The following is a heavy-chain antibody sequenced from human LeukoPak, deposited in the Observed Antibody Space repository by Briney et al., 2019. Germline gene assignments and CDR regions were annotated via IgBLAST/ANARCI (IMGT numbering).Heavy chain of an antibody. J-gene: IGHJ4*02. V-gene: IGHV5-51*01. CDR2: IYPGDSDT. CDR1: GYSFTSYW. CDR3: ARLLRNIAAAVYYFDY. D-gene: IGHD6-13*01. Sequence: GESLKISCKGSGYSFTSYWIGWVRQMPGKGLEWMGIIYPGDSDTRYSLSFQGQVTISADKSISTAYLQWSSLKASDTAMYYCARLLRNIAAAVYYFDYWGQGTLVTVSS.